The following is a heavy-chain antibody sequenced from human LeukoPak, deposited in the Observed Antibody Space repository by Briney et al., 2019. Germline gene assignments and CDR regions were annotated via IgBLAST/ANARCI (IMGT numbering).Heavy chain of an antibody. CDR2: ITSDGFST. J-gene: IGHJ4*02. CDR3: GRDLNGDLDY. CDR1: GFTFSNYW. V-gene: IGHV3-74*01. D-gene: IGHD4-17*01. Sequence: GGSLRLSCAASGFTFSNYWMHWGRQAPGKGLVWVSRITSDGFSTTYADAVKGRFTVSRDKAKNTLYLQLSSLRSEDTAVYYCGRDLNGDLDYWGQGTLVTVSS.